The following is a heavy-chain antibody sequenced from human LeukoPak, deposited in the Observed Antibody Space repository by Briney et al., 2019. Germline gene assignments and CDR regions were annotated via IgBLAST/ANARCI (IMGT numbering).Heavy chain of an antibody. CDR2: IYHSGST. Sequence: SETLSLTCTVSGYSISSGYYWGWIRQPPGKGLEWIGSIYHSGSTYYNPSLKSRVTISVDTSKSQFSLKLSSVTAADTAVYYCARVGANWGPYYFDYWGQGTLVTVSS. CDR3: ARVGANWGPYYFDY. J-gene: IGHJ4*02. CDR1: GYSISSGYY. V-gene: IGHV4-38-2*02. D-gene: IGHD7-27*01.